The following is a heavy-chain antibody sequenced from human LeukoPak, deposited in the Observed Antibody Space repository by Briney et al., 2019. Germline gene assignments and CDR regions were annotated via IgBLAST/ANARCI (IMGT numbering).Heavy chain of an antibody. Sequence: GGSLRLSCAVSGFNFDDYAMHWVRQAPGRGLEWVSGINWKTGNGIYADSVKGRFTISRDNAKNSLYLQMSSLRSDDTAVYYCARGHPGRDFWSGYDRFDYWGQGTLVTVSS. CDR1: GFNFDDYA. V-gene: IGHV3-9*01. J-gene: IGHJ4*02. CDR2: INWKTGNG. D-gene: IGHD3-3*01. CDR3: ARGHPGRDFWSGYDRFDY.